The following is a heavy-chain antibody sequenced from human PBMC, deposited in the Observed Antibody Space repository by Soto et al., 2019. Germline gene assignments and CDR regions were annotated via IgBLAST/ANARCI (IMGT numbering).Heavy chain of an antibody. CDR2: IYWDDDK. D-gene: IGHD1-20*01. CDR3: ARRITSPFDY. CDR1: GFSLSTGGVG. J-gene: IGHJ4*02. Sequence: QITLKESGPTLVRPTQTLTLTCTVSGFSLSTGGVGVARIRQPPGNALEWLAVIYWDDDKRYSPSLKSRLTITKDTYKNQVVLTMTNMDPVDTGTYYRARRITSPFDYWGQGTLVTVSS. V-gene: IGHV2-5*02.